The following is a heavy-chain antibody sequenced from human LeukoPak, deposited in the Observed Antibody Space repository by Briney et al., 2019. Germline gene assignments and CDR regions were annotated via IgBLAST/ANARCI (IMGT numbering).Heavy chain of an antibody. Sequence: GGSLRLSCAASGFTFSSYWMSWVRRAPGKGLEWVANIKQDGSEKYYVDSVKGRFTISRDNAKNSLYLQMNSLRAEDTAVYYCARAIGRVGYDFWSGYYTCDAFDIWGQGTMVTVSS. J-gene: IGHJ3*02. V-gene: IGHV3-7*01. CDR3: ARAIGRVGYDFWSGYYTCDAFDI. D-gene: IGHD3-3*01. CDR2: IKQDGSEK. CDR1: GFTFSSYW.